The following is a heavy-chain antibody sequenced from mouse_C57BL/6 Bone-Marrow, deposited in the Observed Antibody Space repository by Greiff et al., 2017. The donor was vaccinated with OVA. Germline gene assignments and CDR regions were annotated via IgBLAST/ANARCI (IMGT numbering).Heavy chain of an antibody. CDR3: ARDQITTVVAPNYFDY. V-gene: IGHV3-6*01. D-gene: IGHD1-1*01. J-gene: IGHJ2*01. CDR2: ISYDGSN. CDR1: GYSITSGYY. Sequence: EVQLQESGPGLVKPSQSLSLTCSVTGYSITSGYYWNWIRQFPGNKLEWMGYISYDGSNNYNPSLKNRISITRDTSKNQFFLKLNSVTTEDTATYYCARDQITTVVAPNYFDYWGQGTTLTVSS.